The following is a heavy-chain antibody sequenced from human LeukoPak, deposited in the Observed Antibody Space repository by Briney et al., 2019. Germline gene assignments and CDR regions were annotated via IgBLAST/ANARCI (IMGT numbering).Heavy chain of an antibody. CDR2: ISAYNGNT. V-gene: IGHV1-18*01. J-gene: IGHJ3*02. D-gene: IGHD3-22*01. CDR3: ARDYYYDSGRDSFDI. Sequence: ASVKVSCKASGYTFTNYGISWVRQAPGQGLEWMGWISAYNGNTNYAQNLQGRATLTTDTSTSTAYMELRNLRSDDTAVYYCARDYYYDSGRDSFDIWGQGTMVTVSS. CDR1: GYTFTNYG.